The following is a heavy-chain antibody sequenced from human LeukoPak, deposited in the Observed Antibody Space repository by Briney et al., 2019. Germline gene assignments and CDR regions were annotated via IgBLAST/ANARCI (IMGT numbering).Heavy chain of an antibody. V-gene: IGHV1-2*04. J-gene: IGHJ4*02. CDR2: INPNSVRT. CDR1: VYTLTDYY. D-gene: IGHD6-19*01. Sequence: ASVTVSCQASVYTLTDYYMNRVRQAPGQGPEWIGLINPNSVRTNYSPKFQGSVTMTRDTSISTAYMELSRLRSDDTAVYYCAREAVAGTSDFDYWGQGTLVTVSS. CDR3: AREAVAGTSDFDY.